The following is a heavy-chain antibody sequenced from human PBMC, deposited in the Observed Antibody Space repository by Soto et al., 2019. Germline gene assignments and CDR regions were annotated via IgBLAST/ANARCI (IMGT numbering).Heavy chain of an antibody. CDR1: GFTFSSYW. D-gene: IGHD4-4*01. J-gene: IGHJ4*02. CDR2: INSDGTTT. V-gene: IGHV3-74*01. CDR3: ARGLGTTSTVTTGY. Sequence: EVQLVESGGGLVQPGGSLRLSCAASGFTFSSYWMHWVRQVPGKGLVWVSHINSDGTTTNYADSVKGRFTISRDNGKNTLYLQMNSLRVEDTAVSYCARGLGTTSTVTTGYWGQGTLVTVSS.